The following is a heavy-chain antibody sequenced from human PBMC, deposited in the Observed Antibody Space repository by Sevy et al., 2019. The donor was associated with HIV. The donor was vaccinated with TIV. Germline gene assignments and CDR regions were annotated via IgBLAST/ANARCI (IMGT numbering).Heavy chain of an antibody. Sequence: ASVKVSCKASGYTFTSYGISWVRQAPGQGLEWMGWISAYNGNTNYAQKLQGRVTMTTDTSTSTAYMELRSLRSDDTAVYYCARDYHPVYCWSGYLDYYYYYGMDVWGQGTTVTVSS. CDR1: GYTFTSYG. CDR3: ARDYHPVYCWSGYLDYYYYYGMDV. J-gene: IGHJ6*02. V-gene: IGHV1-18*01. D-gene: IGHD3-3*01. CDR2: ISAYNGNT.